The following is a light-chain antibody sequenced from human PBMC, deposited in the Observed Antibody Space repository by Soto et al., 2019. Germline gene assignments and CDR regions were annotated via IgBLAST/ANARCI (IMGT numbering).Light chain of an antibody. CDR1: ISDLAIYNY. V-gene: IGLV2-14*01. CDR2: QVT. J-gene: IGLJ1*01. CDR3: SSYTDSSNYV. Sequence: QYSLTEPSSLSVSPRQSITISCTGTISDLAIYNYVSWYQQQPSKAPKLMIYQVTNRPSRVSNRFSGSRSCNTASLTISGLQAEDEADYYCSSYTDSSNYVFGTGTKVTVL.